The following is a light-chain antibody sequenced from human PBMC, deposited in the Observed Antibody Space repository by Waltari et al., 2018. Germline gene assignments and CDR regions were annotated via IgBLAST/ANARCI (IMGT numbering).Light chain of an antibody. CDR2: DAS. J-gene: IGKJ4*01. CDR3: QQYDHLPLT. V-gene: IGKV1-33*01. Sequence: DIQMTQSPSSLSASVGDSVTITCQASQAISNYLNWFQQKPGRAPKLLIFDASTLESGVPSRFRGSGSGTHFTFTIYSLQPEDIATYYCQQYDHLPLTFGGGTKVEIK. CDR1: QAISNY.